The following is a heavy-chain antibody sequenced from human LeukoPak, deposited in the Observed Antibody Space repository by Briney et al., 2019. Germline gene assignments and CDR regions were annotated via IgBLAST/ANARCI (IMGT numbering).Heavy chain of an antibody. CDR2: ISGSGGST. CDR1: GGSISSGGYY. D-gene: IGHD6-25*01. J-gene: IGHJ4*02. Sequence: LSLTCTVSGGSISSGGYYWSWVRQAPGKGLEWVSAISGSGGSTYYADSVKGRFTISRDNSKNTLYLQMNSLRAEDTAVYYCAKESAAAANDYWGQGTLVTVSS. CDR3: AKESAAAANDY. V-gene: IGHV3-23*01.